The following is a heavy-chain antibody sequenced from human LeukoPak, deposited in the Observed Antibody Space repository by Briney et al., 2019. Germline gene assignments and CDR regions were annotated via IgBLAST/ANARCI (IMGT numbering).Heavy chain of an antibody. CDR3: ARTGGTIDY. V-gene: IGHV4-30-4*01. Sequence: SETLSLTCTVSGGSISSGDYYWSWIRQPPGKGLEWIGYIYYSGSTYYNPSLKSRVTISVDTPKNQFSLKLNSVTAADTAVYYCARTGGTIDYWGQGTLVTVSP. CDR2: IYYSGST. D-gene: IGHD2-8*02. J-gene: IGHJ4*02. CDR1: GGSISSGDYY.